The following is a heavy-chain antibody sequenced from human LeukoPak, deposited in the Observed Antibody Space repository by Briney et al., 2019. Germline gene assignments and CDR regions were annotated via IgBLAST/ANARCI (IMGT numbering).Heavy chain of an antibody. CDR1: GFTFSSYA. Sequence: GGSLRLSCAASGFTFSSYAMHWVRQAPGKGLEWVAVISYDGTEKYYEDSVKGRFTISRDNSKNTLYLQMNSLRTEDTAVYYCANSKVPREYCSATSCYAGFGAFDIWGQGTMVTVSS. J-gene: IGHJ3*02. V-gene: IGHV3-30*04. CDR3: ANSKVPREYCSATSCYAGFGAFDI. D-gene: IGHD2-2*01. CDR2: ISYDGTEK.